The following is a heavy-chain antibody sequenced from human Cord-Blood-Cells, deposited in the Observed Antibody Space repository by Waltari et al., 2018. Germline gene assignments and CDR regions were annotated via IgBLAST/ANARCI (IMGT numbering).Heavy chain of an antibody. CDR1: GYTFTSYY. CDR3: ARGLIESGDVFDY. CDR2: NNASGGST. J-gene: IGHJ4*02. V-gene: IGHV1-46*01. D-gene: IGHD2-8*01. Sequence: QVQLVQSGAEVKKPGASVKVSCKASGYTFTSYYMHWVRQAPGQGLEWMGINNASGGSTSYAQKFRGRVTMTRDTATSTVYMELSSLRSEDTAVYYCARGLIESGDVFDYWGQGTLVTVSS.